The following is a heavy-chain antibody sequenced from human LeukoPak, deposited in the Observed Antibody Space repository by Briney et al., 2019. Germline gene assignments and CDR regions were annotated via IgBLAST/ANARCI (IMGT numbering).Heavy chain of an antibody. CDR1: GFTFDDYG. CDR3: AKDLVDIVATIDGDPFDY. Sequence: GGSLRLSCAASGFTFDDYGMSWVRQAPGKGLEWVSGINWNGGSTGYADSVKGRFTISRDNAKNSLYLQMNSLRAEDTAVYYCAKDLVDIVATIDGDPFDYWGQGTLVTVSS. V-gene: IGHV3-20*04. J-gene: IGHJ4*02. CDR2: INWNGGST. D-gene: IGHD5-12*01.